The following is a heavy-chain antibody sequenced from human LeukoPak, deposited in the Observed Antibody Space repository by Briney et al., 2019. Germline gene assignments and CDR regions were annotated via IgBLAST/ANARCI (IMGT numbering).Heavy chain of an antibody. Sequence: GGSLRLSCVTSGFTFRSSAMHWVRQAPGRGLEWIAFISWDGAVIYYADSVKGRFTISRDTSKRMVSLQVDSLRAEDTAVYYCAKDLGTKYCIDYWGQGALVTVSS. J-gene: IGHJ4*02. V-gene: IGHV3-30*18. CDR1: GFTFRSSA. CDR3: AKDLGTKYCIDY. D-gene: IGHD2-8*02. CDR2: ISWDGAVI.